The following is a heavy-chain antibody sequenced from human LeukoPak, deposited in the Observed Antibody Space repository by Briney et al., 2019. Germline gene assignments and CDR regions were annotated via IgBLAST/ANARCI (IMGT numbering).Heavy chain of an antibody. V-gene: IGHV4-59*01. D-gene: IGHD4-17*01. CDR3: ARGAYAVTMGNDAFDI. CDR2: IYYSGST. Sequence: SETLSLTCTVSGDSIRSYYWSWIRQPPGKGLEWIGYIYYSGSTNYNPSLKSRVTISVDTSRNQFSLKLSSVTAADTAVYYCARGAYAVTMGNDAFDIWGQGTMVTVSS. CDR1: GDSIRSYY. J-gene: IGHJ3*02.